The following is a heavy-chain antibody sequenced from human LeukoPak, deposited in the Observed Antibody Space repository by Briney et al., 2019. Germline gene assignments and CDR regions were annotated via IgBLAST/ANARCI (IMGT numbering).Heavy chain of an antibody. V-gene: IGHV4-59*12. CDR1: GGSISSYY. J-gene: IGHJ6*03. CDR2: IYYSGST. D-gene: IGHD4-11*01. Sequence: SETLSLTCTVSGGSISSYYWSWIRQPPGKGLEWIGYIYYSGSTYYNPSLKSRVTKSVDRSKNQFSLKLSSVTAADTAVYYCARESKDDYSNYYYMDVWGKGTTVTVSS. CDR3: ARESKDDYSNYYYMDV.